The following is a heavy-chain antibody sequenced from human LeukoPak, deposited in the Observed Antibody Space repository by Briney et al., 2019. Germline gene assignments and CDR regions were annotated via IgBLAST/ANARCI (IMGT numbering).Heavy chain of an antibody. CDR2: ISSSGSTI. J-gene: IGHJ4*02. V-gene: IGHV3-48*03. Sequence: GGSLRLSCAASGFTFSSYEMNWVRQAPGKGLEWVSYISSSGSTIYYADSVKGRFTISRDNAKNSLYLQMNSLRAEDTAVYYCARDHIYGDYTNVDYWGQGTLVTVPS. CDR3: ARDHIYGDYTNVDY. D-gene: IGHD4-17*01. CDR1: GFTFSSYE.